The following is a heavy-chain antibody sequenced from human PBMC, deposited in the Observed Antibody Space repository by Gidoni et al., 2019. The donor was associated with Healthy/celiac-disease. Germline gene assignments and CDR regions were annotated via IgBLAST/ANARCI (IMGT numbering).Heavy chain of an antibody. CDR3: ARDPGGGEDYDYKAGMDV. D-gene: IGHD3-16*01. CDR1: GFTFSSYG. V-gene: IGHV3-33*01. CDR2: RWYDGSNK. J-gene: IGHJ6*02. Sequence: QVQLVESGGGVVQPGRSLRPSCAASGFTFSSYGMHWVRQAPGKGLEWVAVRWYDGSNKYYADSVKGRFTISRDNSKNTLYLQMNSLRAEDTAVYYCARDPGGGEDYDYKAGMDVWGQGTTVTVSS.